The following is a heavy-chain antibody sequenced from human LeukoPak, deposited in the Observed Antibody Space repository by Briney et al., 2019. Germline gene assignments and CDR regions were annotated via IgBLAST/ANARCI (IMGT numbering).Heavy chain of an antibody. D-gene: IGHD6-19*01. CDR1: GFTFSSYA. J-gene: IGHJ4*02. Sequence: PGGSLRLSCAAPGFTFSSYAMSWVRQAPGKGLEWVSAISGSGGSTYYADSVKGRFTISRDNSKNTLYLQMNSLRAEDTAVYYCAKDRSSSGWTGYYFDYWGQGTLVTVSS. CDR2: ISGSGGST. CDR3: AKDRSSSGWTGYYFDY. V-gene: IGHV3-23*01.